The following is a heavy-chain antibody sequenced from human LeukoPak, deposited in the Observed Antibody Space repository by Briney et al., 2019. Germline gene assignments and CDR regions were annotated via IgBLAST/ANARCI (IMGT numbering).Heavy chain of an antibody. CDR2: ISGSGGST. J-gene: IGHJ4*02. CDR3: AKRRYDSSGHFDS. Sequence: PGGTLRLSCAASGFTFSNYGMSWVRQAPGKGLEWVSAISGSGGSTDYADSVKGRFTISKDNSKNTLYMRMSSLRAEDTAVYYCAKRRYDSSGHFDSWGQGTLVTVSS. V-gene: IGHV3-23*01. CDR1: GFTFSNYG. D-gene: IGHD3-22*01.